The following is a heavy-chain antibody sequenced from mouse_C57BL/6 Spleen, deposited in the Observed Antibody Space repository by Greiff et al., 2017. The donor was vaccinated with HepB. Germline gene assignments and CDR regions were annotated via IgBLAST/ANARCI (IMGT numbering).Heavy chain of an antibody. D-gene: IGHD1-1*01. Sequence: QVQLQQPGTELVKPGASVKLSCKASGYTFTSYWMHWVKQRPGQGLEWIGNINPSNGGTNYNEKFKSKATLTVDKSSSTAYMQLSSLTSEESAVYYCARGGVYGSSLAWFAYWGQGTLVTVSA. V-gene: IGHV1-53*01. CDR3: ARGGVYGSSLAWFAY. J-gene: IGHJ3*01. CDR1: GYTFTSYW. CDR2: INPSNGGT.